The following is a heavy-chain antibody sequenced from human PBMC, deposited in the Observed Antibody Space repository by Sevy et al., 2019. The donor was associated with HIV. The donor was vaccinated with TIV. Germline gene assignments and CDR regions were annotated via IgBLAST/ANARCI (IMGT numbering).Heavy chain of an antibody. CDR2: FYYSGRT. CDR3: ATCSPDYYYCMDV. V-gene: IGHV4-59*03. D-gene: IGHD2-15*01. Sequence: SETLSLTCTVSGGSISGYYWSWIRQPPGKGLEWIGYFYYSGRTNYNPSLKSRVTISVDTSKNQFSLKLSSVTAADTAVYYCATCSPDYYYCMDVWGQGTTVTVSS. CDR1: GGSISGYY. J-gene: IGHJ6*02.